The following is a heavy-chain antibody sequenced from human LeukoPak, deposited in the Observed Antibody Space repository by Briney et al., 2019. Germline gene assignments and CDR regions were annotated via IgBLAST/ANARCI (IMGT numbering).Heavy chain of an antibody. V-gene: IGHV6-1*01. D-gene: IGHD6-13*01. J-gene: IGHJ6*02. Sequence: SQTLSLTRAISGDSVSSNSAAWNWIRQSPSRGLEWLGRTYYRSKWYNDYAVSVKSRITINPDTSKNQFSLQLNSVTPEDTAVYYCARDQAAAGPSYYYYGMDVWGQGTTVTVSS. CDR1: GDSVSSNSAA. CDR3: ARDQAAAGPSYYYYGMDV. CDR2: TYYRSKWYN.